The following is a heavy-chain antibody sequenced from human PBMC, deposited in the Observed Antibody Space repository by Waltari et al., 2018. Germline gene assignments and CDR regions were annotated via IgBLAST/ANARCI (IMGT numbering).Heavy chain of an antibody. V-gene: IGHV3-21*03. Sequence: EVQLVESGGGLVKPGGSLRLSCAASGFTFSSYSMNWVRQAPGKGLEWVSFIISSSSYIYYADSVQGRITISRDNAKNSLYLLMSRLSAEDTAVYYCARKDRNSRTNGVCLDYWGQGTLVTVSS. CDR2: IISSSSYI. CDR1: GFTFSSYS. J-gene: IGHJ4*02. CDR3: ARKDRNSRTNGVCLDY. D-gene: IGHD2-8*01.